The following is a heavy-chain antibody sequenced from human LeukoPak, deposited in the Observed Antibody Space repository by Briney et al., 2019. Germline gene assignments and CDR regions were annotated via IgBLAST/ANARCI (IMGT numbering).Heavy chain of an antibody. V-gene: IGHV4-59*01. D-gene: IGHD3-3*01. CDR1: GGSISSYY. CDR3: ARVSYDFWSGYHYYSDY. CDR2: IYYSGST. J-gene: IGHJ4*02. Sequence: SETLSLTCTVSGGSISSYYWSWIRQPPGKGLEWIGYIYYSGSTNYNPSLKSRVTISVDTSKNQFSLRLSSVTAADTAVYYCARVSYDFWSGYHYYSDYWGQGTLVTVSS.